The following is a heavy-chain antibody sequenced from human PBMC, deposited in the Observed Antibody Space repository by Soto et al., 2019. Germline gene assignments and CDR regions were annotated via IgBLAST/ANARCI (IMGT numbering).Heavy chain of an antibody. Sequence: QVQLVESGGGVVQPGRSLRLSCAASGFTFSSYGMHWVRQAPGKGLEWVAVISYDGSNKYYADSVKGRFTISRDNSKNTLYLQMNSLRAEDTAVYYCAKGLWKYDSSGYYQHWGQGTLVTVSS. CDR2: ISYDGSNK. CDR1: GFTFSSYG. V-gene: IGHV3-30*18. J-gene: IGHJ1*01. CDR3: AKGLWKYDSSGYYQH. D-gene: IGHD3-22*01.